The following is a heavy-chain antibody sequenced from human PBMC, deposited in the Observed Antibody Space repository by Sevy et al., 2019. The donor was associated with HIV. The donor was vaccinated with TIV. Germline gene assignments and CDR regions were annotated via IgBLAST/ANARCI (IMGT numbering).Heavy chain of an antibody. D-gene: IGHD6-13*01. Sequence: GGSLRLSCAASGFTFSSYAMNWVRQAPGKGLEWVSSISSSSSHIYAADSLKGRCTISRDNAKNSLFLQMNSLRAEDTVIYYCARVAADDPDFYYYGMDVWGQGTTVTVSS. CDR3: ARVAADDPDFYYYGMDV. V-gene: IGHV3-21*01. CDR2: ISSSSSHI. J-gene: IGHJ6*02. CDR1: GFTFSSYA.